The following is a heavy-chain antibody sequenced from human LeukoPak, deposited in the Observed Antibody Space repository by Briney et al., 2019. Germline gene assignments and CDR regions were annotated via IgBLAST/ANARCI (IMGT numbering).Heavy chain of an antibody. Sequence: AETLSLTCAVSGGSISSSNWWSWVRQPPGKGLEWIGEIYHSGSTNYNPSLKSRVTILVDKSKNQFSLKLSSVTAADTAVYYCARDKREPRYAFDIWGQGTMVTVSS. J-gene: IGHJ3*02. CDR2: IYHSGST. CDR1: GGSISSSNW. D-gene: IGHD1-26*01. CDR3: ARDKREPRYAFDI. V-gene: IGHV4-4*02.